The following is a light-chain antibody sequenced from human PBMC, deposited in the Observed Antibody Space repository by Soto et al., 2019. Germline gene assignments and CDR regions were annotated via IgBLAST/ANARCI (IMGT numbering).Light chain of an antibody. Sequence: QSVLTQPPSASGTPGQRVTMSCSGSSSNIGKNPINWYQQLPGTAPTLVIYSNNQRPSGVPDRFSGSKSGTSASLAISGLQSEDEADYYCAVWDDSLKGWVFGGGTKVTVL. CDR2: SNN. V-gene: IGLV1-44*01. CDR1: SSNIGKNP. CDR3: AVWDDSLKGWV. J-gene: IGLJ3*02.